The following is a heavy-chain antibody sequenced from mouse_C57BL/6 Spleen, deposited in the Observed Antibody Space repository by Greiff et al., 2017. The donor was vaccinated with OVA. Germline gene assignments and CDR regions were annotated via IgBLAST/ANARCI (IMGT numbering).Heavy chain of an antibody. J-gene: IGHJ3*01. Sequence: EVKLMESGPGLVKPSQSLSLTCSVTGYSITSGYYWNWIRQFPGNKLEWMGYISYDGSNNYNPSLKNRISITRDTSKNQFFLKLNSVTTEDTATYYCARAEGIYYDYDDAYWGQGTLVTVSA. CDR2: ISYDGSN. CDR3: ARAEGIYYDYDDAY. D-gene: IGHD2-4*01. CDR1: GYSITSGYY. V-gene: IGHV3-6*01.